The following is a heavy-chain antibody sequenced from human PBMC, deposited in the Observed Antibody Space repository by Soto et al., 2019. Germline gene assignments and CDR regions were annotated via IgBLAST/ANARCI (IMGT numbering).Heavy chain of an antibody. D-gene: IGHD4-17*01. CDR3: AKDPNGDYIGAFDD. Sequence: EVPLLESGGDLVQPGGSLRLSCAASGFDFSNYAVTWVRQAQGKGLEWVSSISRSSNIIYYADSVKGRFVISRDNSKNTLYLQMNSLRAEDTAVYYCAKDPNGDYIGAFDDWGQGTLVTVSS. CDR2: ISRSSNII. CDR1: GFDFSNYA. V-gene: IGHV3-23*01. J-gene: IGHJ4*02.